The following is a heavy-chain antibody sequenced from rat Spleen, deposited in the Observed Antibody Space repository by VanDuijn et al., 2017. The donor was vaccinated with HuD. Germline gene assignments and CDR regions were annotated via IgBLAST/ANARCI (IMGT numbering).Heavy chain of an antibody. CDR3: ATHHTTGLY. Sequence: EVQLVESDGGLVQPGRSLKLSCAASGFTFSDYNMAWVRQAPKKGLEWVATISYDGSRTYYRDSVKGRFTISRDNAKSTLYLQMDSLRSEDTATYYCATHHTTGLYWGQGVMVTVSS. V-gene: IGHV5S10*01. J-gene: IGHJ2*01. CDR1: GFTFSDYN. D-gene: IGHD1-7*01. CDR2: ISYDGSRT.